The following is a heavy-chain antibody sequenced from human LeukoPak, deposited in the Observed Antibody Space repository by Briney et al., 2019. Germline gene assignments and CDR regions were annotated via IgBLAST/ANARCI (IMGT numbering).Heavy chain of an antibody. CDR3: VRDRGISFYFDY. D-gene: IGHD3-16*02. J-gene: IGHJ4*02. CDR1: GFTFSSYS. V-gene: IGHV3-21*01. CDR2: ISSSSSYI. Sequence: GSLRLSCAASGFTFSSYSMNWVRQAPGKGLEWVSSISSSSSYIYYADSVKGRFTVSRDNAKNSLDLQMNSLRSEDTAVYYCVRDRGISFYFDYWGQGTLVTVSS.